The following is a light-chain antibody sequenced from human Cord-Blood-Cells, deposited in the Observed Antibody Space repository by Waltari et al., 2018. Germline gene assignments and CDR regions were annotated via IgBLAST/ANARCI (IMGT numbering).Light chain of an antibody. CDR1: QGVSSN. CDR2: GAS. CDR3: QQYNNWPYT. Sequence: EIVMTQSPATLSVSPGERATLSCRASQGVSSNLAWYQQKPGQAPRLLIYGASTRATGIPARFSGSGSGTEFTLIISSLQSEDFAVYYCQQYNNWPYTFGQGTKLEIK. V-gene: IGKV3-15*01. J-gene: IGKJ2*01.